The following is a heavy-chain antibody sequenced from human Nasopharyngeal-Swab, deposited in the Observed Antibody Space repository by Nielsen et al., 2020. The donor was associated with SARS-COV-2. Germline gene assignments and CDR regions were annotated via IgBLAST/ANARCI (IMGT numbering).Heavy chain of an antibody. V-gene: IGHV3-7*01. CDR2: IKQDGSEK. CDR3: ARGILKGGGSCSKDGCYFDY. J-gene: IGHJ4*02. Sequence: GESLKISCAASGFTFSSYWMSWVRQAPGKGLEWVANIKQDGSEKYYVDSVKGRFTISRDNAKNSLYLQMNSLRAEDTAVYYCARGILKGGGSCSKDGCYFDYWGQGTLVTVSS. D-gene: IGHD2-15*01. CDR1: GFTFSSYW.